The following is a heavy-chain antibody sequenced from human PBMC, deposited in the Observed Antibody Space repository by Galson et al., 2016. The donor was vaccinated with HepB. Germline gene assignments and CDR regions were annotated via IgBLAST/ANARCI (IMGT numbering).Heavy chain of an antibody. CDR1: GFIFSSFS. Sequence: SLRLSCAASGFIFSSFSMSWVRQASGKGLEWVSSITSSGSMTYYANSVKGRFTISRDNSRNSLYLQMNSLRGEDTALYYCARARGFYDAFNMWGQGTMVSVSS. D-gene: IGHD2/OR15-2a*01. J-gene: IGHJ3*02. CDR2: ITSSGSMT. CDR3: ARARGFYDAFNM. V-gene: IGHV3-23*01.